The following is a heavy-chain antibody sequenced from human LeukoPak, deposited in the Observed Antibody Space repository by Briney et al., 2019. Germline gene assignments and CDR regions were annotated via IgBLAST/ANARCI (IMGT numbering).Heavy chain of an antibody. Sequence: GGSLRLSCAASGFTFDSYEMNWVRQAPGKGLEWVSYISSSGSTIYYADSVKGRSTISRDNAKNSLYPQMNSLRAEDTAVYYCAREMAAAGDYWGQGALVTVSS. CDR3: AREMAAAGDY. CDR1: GFTFDSYE. CDR2: ISSSGSTI. J-gene: IGHJ4*02. D-gene: IGHD6-13*01. V-gene: IGHV3-48*03.